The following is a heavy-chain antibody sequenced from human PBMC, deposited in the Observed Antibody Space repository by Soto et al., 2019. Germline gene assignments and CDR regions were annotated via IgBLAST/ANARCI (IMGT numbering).Heavy chain of an antibody. D-gene: IGHD6-13*01. V-gene: IGHV4-4*02. J-gene: IGHJ4*02. Sequence: QVQLQESGPGLVKPSGTLSLTCAVSGGSISSSNWSSWVRQPPGKGLEWIGEIYHSGSTNYNPSRKSRVTITVDKSENQFSLKLSSVTTADTAVYYCAGIAAAGTRFDYWGQGTLVTVSS. CDR3: AGIAAAGTRFDY. CDR2: IYHSGST. CDR1: GGSISSSNW.